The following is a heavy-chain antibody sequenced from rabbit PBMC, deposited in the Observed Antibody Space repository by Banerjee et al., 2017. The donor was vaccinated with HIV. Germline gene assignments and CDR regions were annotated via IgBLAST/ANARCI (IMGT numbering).Heavy chain of an antibody. CDR2: IYGASNAA. CDR3: ARDSFYYFNL. J-gene: IGHJ4*01. CDR1: GFSISSYYY. V-gene: IGHV1S40*01. Sequence: QSLEESGGDLVKPGASLTLTCTASGFSISSYYYMCWVRQAPGKGLEWIACIYGASNAAYYASWAKGRFTISKTSSTTVTLQMTSLTAADTATYFCARDSFYYFNLWGPGTLVTVS. D-gene: IGHD5-1*01.